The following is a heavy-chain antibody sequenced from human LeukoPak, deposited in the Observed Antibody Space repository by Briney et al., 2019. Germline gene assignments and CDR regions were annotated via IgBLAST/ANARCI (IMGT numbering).Heavy chain of an antibody. D-gene: IGHD1-1*01. CDR2: ISSSSSYI. J-gene: IGHJ3*02. CDR1: GFTFSSYS. V-gene: IGHV3-21*01. CDR3: ARDPKRDAFDI. Sequence: PGGSLRLSCAASGFTFSSYSMNWVRQAPGKGLEWVSSISSSSSYIYCADSVKGRFTISRDNAKNSLYLQMNSLRAEDTAVYYCARDPKRDAFDIWGQGTMVTVSS.